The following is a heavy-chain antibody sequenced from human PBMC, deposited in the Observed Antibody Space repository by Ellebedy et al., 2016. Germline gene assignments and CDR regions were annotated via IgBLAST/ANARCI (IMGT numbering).Heavy chain of an antibody. V-gene: IGHV3-21*01. CDR1: GFTFSSYS. D-gene: IGHD2-2*01. J-gene: IGHJ6*03. Sequence: GESLKISCAASGFTFSSYSMNWVRQAPGKGLEWVSSISSSSSYIYYADSVKGRFTISRDNAKNSLHLQMNSLRAEDTAVYYCASLTPVVPAADYYYYYYMDVWGKGTTVTVSS. CDR3: ASLTPVVPAADYYYYYYMDV. CDR2: ISSSSSYI.